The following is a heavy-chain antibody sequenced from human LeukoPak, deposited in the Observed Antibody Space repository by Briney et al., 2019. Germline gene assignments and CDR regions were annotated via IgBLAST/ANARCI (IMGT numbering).Heavy chain of an antibody. CDR2: ISYSGSA. Sequence: SETLSLTCTVSGGSISSYYWSWIRQPPGKGLEWIGEISYSGSASYNPSLRSRVTISIDTSTNQFSLTLDSVTAADTAVYYCATEAECSGGSCYSYGWFDPWGQGTQVIVSS. CDR3: ATEAECSGGSCYSYGWFDP. J-gene: IGHJ5*02. D-gene: IGHD2-15*01. CDR1: GGSISSYY. V-gene: IGHV4-59*01.